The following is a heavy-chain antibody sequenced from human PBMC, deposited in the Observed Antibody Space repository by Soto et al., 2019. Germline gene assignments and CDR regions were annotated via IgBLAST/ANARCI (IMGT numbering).Heavy chain of an antibody. V-gene: IGHV3-72*01. CDR3: SLWVRGVIIY. CDR2: SRNRAQSYTT. CDR1: GFTFSDHY. J-gene: IGHJ4*02. Sequence: EVQLVESGGGLVQPGGSLRLSCATSGFTFSDHYLEWVRQAPGKGLEWVGRSRNRAQSYTTEYDASVKGRFTISRDDSKNSMYLQVNSLTTDDTAVYYFSLWVRGVIIYWGQGTLVTVSS. D-gene: IGHD3-10*01.